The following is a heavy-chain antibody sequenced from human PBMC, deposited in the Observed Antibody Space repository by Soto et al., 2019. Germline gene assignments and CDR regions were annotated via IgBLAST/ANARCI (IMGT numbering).Heavy chain of an antibody. J-gene: IGHJ6*02. CDR1: GGSITSGTYY. CDR2: IYYSGST. Sequence: QVQLQASGPGLVKPSQTLSLTCTVSGGSITSGTYYWSWIRQHPGKGLEWIGYIYYSGSTYYNPSLKSRVTNSVDTCKNRFSLKLNSVTAADTAVYYCARDYPSGQYDYGRDVWGRGTTVTVSS. CDR3: ARDYPSGQYDYGRDV. V-gene: IGHV4-31*03.